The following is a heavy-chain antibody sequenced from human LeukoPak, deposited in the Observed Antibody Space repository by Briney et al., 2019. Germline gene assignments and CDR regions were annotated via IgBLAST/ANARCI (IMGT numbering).Heavy chain of an antibody. J-gene: IGHJ4*02. V-gene: IGHV2-5*01. Sequence: SGPTLVNPTQTLTLTCTFSGFSLRTSEVGVGWIRQPPGKALEWLALIYWNDDKRYSTSLKTRLTITKDTSKNQVVLTMTNMDPVDTATYYCAHSSRGRKKDIVGAPNYFDYWGQGTLVTVSS. CDR1: GFSLRTSEVG. CDR3: AHSSRGRKKDIVGAPNYFDY. CDR2: IYWNDDK. D-gene: IGHD1-26*01.